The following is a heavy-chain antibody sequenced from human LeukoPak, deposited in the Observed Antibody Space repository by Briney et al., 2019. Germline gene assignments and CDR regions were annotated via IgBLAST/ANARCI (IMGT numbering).Heavy chain of an antibody. V-gene: IGHV1-69*04. D-gene: IGHD2-2*01. J-gene: IGHJ6*02. CDR2: IIPILGIA. Sequence: SVKVSCKASGGTFSSYAISWVRQAPGQGLEWMGRIIPILGIANYAQKLQGRVTMTTDTSTSTAYMELRSLRSDDTAVYYCARERGLGYCSSTSCSSDYYYYGMDVWGQGTTVTVSS. CDR3: ARERGLGYCSSTSCSSDYYYYGMDV. CDR1: GGTFSSYA.